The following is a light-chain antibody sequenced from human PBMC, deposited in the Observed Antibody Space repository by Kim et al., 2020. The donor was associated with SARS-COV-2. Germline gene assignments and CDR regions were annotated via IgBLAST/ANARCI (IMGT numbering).Light chain of an antibody. CDR2: DAS. CDR1: QNINSF. CDR3: QQYNSYPWT. Sequence: ASVGSRVTITCRASQNINSFLAWYQQKPGKAPKFLIYDASSLESGVPSRFSGSGSGTEFTLTISGLQPDDFATYHCQQYNSYPWTFGQGTKVDIK. V-gene: IGKV1-5*01. J-gene: IGKJ1*01.